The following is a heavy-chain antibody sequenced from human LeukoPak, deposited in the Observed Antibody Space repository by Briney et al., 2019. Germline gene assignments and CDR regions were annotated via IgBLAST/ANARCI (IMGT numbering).Heavy chain of an antibody. CDR2: ISGSGGST. J-gene: IGHJ3*02. CDR1: GFTFSSYA. CDR3: PKSYYGSISKAFDI. Sequence: AGGSLRLSCAASGFTFSSYAMTWVRQAPGKELEWVSAISGSGGSTYYADSVKGRFTISRDNSKNTLYLQMNSLRAEDTAVYYCPKSYYGSISKAFDIWGQGTMVTVSS. V-gene: IGHV3-23*01. D-gene: IGHD3-10*01.